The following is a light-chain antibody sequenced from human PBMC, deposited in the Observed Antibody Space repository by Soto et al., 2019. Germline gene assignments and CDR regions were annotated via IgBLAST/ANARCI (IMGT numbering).Light chain of an antibody. CDR1: QDISNF. CDR3: QHYNIYSEP. CDR2: DAS. V-gene: IGKV1-33*01. Sequence: IQMTESPSXXSXXVXDXVPLTSQASQDISNFLNWYQQKPGKAPNLLIYDASNLETGVPSRFSGSGSGTEFTLTISSLRPDDFATYYCQHYNIYSEPFGQ. J-gene: IGKJ1*01.